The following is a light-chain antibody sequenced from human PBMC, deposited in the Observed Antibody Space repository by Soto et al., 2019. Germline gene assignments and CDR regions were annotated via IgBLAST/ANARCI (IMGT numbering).Light chain of an antibody. J-gene: IGKJ2*03. CDR1: QSISSW. V-gene: IGKV1-5*03. CDR2: KAS. Sequence: DIQMTQSPSTLSASVGDRVTITCRASQSISSWLAWYQQKPGKAPKLLIYKASSLESGVPSRFNGRGSRTEFTLTFSSLQPDDFATYCCQQYKSSYRFGQGTKLEI. CDR3: QQYKSSYR.